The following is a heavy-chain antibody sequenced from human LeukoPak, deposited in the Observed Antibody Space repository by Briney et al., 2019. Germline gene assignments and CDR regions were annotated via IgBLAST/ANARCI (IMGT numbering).Heavy chain of an antibody. D-gene: IGHD1-1*01. CDR2: IRSKAYGGTT. CDR3: TRDRKTGMYDY. J-gene: IGHJ4*02. V-gene: IGHV3-49*04. Sequence: PGGSLRLSCTASGFTFGDYAMSWVRQAPGKGLEWVGFIRSKAYGGTTEYAASVKGRFTISRDDSKSIAYLQMNSLKTEDTAVYYCTRDRKTGMYDYWGQGTLVTVSS. CDR1: GFTFGDYA.